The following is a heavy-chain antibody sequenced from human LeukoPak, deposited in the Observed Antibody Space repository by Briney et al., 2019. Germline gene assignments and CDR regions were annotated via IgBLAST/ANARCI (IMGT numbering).Heavy chain of an antibody. Sequence: GESLKISCQVSGYIFTHYWIGWVRQMPGKGLESMGLIYPADSDTTYSPSFQGQVTISVDKSISTVYLQWSSLKASDTAIYYCVRQSRDGSKTRGYYFDYWGQGTQVTVSS. CDR3: VRQSRDGSKTRGYYFDY. V-gene: IGHV5-51*01. J-gene: IGHJ4*02. CDR2: IYPADSDT. CDR1: GYIFTHYW. D-gene: IGHD3-10*01.